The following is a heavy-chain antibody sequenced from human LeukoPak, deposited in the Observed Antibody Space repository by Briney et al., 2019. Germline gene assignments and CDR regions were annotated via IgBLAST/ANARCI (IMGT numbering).Heavy chain of an antibody. CDR1: GFTFSDYY. V-gene: IGHV3-7*04. CDR2: IKQDGSEK. CDR3: GRFTRSGDSVY. J-gene: IGHJ4*02. D-gene: IGHD7-27*01. Sequence: GGSLRPSCAASGFTFSDYYMSWIRQAPGKGLEWVANIKQDGSEKQYVDSVKGRFAISRDNAENSLYLQMNSLKAEDTAVYYCGRFTRSGDSVYWGQGTLVTVSS.